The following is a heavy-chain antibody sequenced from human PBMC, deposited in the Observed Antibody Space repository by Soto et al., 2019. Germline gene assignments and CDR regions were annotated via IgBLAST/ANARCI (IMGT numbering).Heavy chain of an antibody. CDR3: ARMRRLQLVHRDLIGAFDI. CDR1: GGSISSYY. CDR2: IYYSGST. D-gene: IGHD6-13*01. V-gene: IGHV4-59*01. J-gene: IGHJ3*02. Sequence: SETLSLTCTVSGGSISSYYWSWIRQPPGKGLEWIGYIYYSGSTNYNPSLKSRVTISVDTSKNQFSLKLSSVTAADTAVYYCARMRRLQLVHRDLIGAFDIWGQGTMVTVSS.